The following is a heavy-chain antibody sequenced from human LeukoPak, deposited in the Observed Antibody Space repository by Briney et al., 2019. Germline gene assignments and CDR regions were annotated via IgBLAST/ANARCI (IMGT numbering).Heavy chain of an antibody. CDR2: ISYDGSNK. CDR3: ARDRTVTIFGVDYYYGMGV. D-gene: IGHD3-3*01. J-gene: IGHJ6*02. V-gene: IGHV3-30-3*01. CDR1: GFTFSSYA. Sequence: GRSLRLSCAASGFTFSSYAMHWVRQAPGKGLEWVAVISYDGSNKYYADSVKGRFTISRDNSKNTLYLQMNSLRAEDTAVYYCARDRTVTIFGVDYYYGMGVWGQGTTVTVSS.